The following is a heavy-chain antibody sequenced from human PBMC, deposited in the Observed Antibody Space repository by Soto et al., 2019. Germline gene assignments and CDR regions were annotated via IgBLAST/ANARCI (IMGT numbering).Heavy chain of an antibody. D-gene: IGHD6-19*01. V-gene: IGHV3-23*01. CDR3: AKERAVAV. CDR1: GFTFSSYS. J-gene: IGHJ4*02. CDR2: ISGSGGST. Sequence: EVQLLEAGGGLVQPGGSLRLSCAASGFTFSSYSMNWVRQAPGKGLEWGSSISGSGGSTDYADSVRGRFTISRDNSKNTLYLQIRSLRAEDTAVYYCAKERAVAVWGQGTLVTVSS.